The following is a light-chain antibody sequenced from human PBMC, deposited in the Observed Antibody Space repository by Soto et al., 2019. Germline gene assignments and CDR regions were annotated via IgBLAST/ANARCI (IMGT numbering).Light chain of an antibody. CDR2: GAS. Sequence: EIVLTQSPGTLSLSPGERATLSCRASQSVSSTYLAWYQQKPGQAPRLLIYGASSRATGIPDRFSGSGSGTAFTLTTSRLEPEDFAVYYCQHYGSLVLTFGGGTKVEIK. V-gene: IGKV3-20*01. CDR3: QHYGSLVLT. CDR1: QSVSSTY. J-gene: IGKJ4*01.